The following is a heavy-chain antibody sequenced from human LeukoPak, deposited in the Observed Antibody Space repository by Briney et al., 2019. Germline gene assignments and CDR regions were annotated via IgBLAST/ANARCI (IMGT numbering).Heavy chain of an antibody. Sequence: GGSLRLSCAASGFSFSSYAMSWVRQAPGMGLEWLSYVSGSGGATYYAASVKGRFTISRDNSKNTVYLQMGSLRAEDTAVYYCAKNRGGTYKYYMDVWGNGTTVTVSS. D-gene: IGHD1-1*01. V-gene: IGHV3-23*01. J-gene: IGHJ6*03. CDR1: GFSFSSYA. CDR2: VSGSGGAT. CDR3: AKNRGGTYKYYMDV.